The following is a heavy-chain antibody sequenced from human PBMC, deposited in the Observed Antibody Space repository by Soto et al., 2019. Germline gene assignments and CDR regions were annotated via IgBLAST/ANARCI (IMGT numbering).Heavy chain of an antibody. CDR3: ARVYYDILTGYCFDY. CDR1: GGSISSGDYY. CDR2: VYYNGNT. D-gene: IGHD3-9*01. J-gene: IGHJ4*02. V-gene: IGHV4-31*03. Sequence: QVQLQESGPGLVKPSETLSLTCTVSGGSISSGDYYWTWIRQHPGKGLEWIGFVYYNGNTYYHPSLKTRVTISLDTSQNHFSLRLSSVTAADTAVYYCARVYYDILTGYCFDYWGQGTLVTVSP.